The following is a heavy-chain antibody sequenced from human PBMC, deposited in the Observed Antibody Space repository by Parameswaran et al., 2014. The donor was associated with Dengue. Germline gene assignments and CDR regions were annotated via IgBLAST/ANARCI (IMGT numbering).Heavy chain of an antibody. CDR3: ARGGHMTSIMTYYYYALDV. J-gene: IGHJ6*02. D-gene: IGHD3-16*01. Sequence: WIRQPPGKGLEGVAVISYDGGNKYYPDSVKGRFTVSRDNSKNTVYLHVNILRTEDTAVYYCARGGHMTSIMTYYYYALDVWGQGTTVTVSS. CDR2: ISYDGGNK. V-gene: IGHV3-30-3*01.